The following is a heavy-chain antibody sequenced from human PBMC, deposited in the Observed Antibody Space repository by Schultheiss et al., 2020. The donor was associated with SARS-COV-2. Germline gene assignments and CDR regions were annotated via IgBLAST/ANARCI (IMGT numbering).Heavy chain of an antibody. CDR3: ARRGGHCSDVVCWSFDP. CDR2: IYYSGST. V-gene: IGHV4-61*01. Sequence: SETLSLTCIVSGGSVSSDSHYWSWIRQPPGKGLEWIGYIYYSGSTNYNPSLKSRVTISVDTSKNQFSLKLSSVTAADTALYFCARRGGHCSDVVCWSFDPWGQGTLVTVSS. CDR1: GGSVSSDSHY. D-gene: IGHD6-13*01. J-gene: IGHJ5*02.